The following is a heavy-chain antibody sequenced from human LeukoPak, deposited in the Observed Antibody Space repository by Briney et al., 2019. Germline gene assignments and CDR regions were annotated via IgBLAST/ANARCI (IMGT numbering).Heavy chain of an antibody. CDR1: GTSFSGYY. CDR2: INHSGST. J-gene: IGHJ4*02. V-gene: IGHV4-34*01. Sequence: SETLSLTCAVYGTSFSGYYWTWIRQPPGKGLEWIGEINHSGSTNYNPSLKSRVTISVDTSKNQFSLKLTSVTAADTAVYYCARGYDYGNYNDWGQGTLVTVSS. CDR3: ARGYDYGNYND. D-gene: IGHD4-11*01.